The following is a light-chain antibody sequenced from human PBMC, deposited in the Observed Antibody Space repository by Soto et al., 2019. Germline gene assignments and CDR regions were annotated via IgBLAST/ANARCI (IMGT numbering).Light chain of an antibody. CDR1: QSISSY. CDR3: QQSYSTPRT. J-gene: IGKJ1*01. CDR2: AAS. V-gene: IGKV1-39*01. Sequence: DIQMTQSPSSLSASVGDRVTITCRASQSISSYLNWYQQKPGKAPKHLIYAASSLQSGVPSRLSGSGSGTDVTLTISSLQPEDFATYYCQQSYSTPRTYGQGTKVEIK.